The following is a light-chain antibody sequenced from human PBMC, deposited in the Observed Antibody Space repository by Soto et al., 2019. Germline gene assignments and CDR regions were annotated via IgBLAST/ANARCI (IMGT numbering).Light chain of an antibody. V-gene: IGLV4-69*01. J-gene: IGLJ2*01. CDR1: SGHSSYA. CDR3: QTWGTGMV. Sequence: QLVLTQSPSASASLGASVKLTCTLSSGHSSYAIAWHQQQPEKGPRYLMNLNSDGSHSKGDGIPDRFSGSSSGAERYLTISSLQSEDEPDYHCQTWGTGMVFGGGTQLTVL. CDR2: LNSDGSH.